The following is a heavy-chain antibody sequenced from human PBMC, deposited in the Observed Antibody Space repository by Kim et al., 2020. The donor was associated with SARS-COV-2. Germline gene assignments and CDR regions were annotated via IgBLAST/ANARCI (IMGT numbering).Heavy chain of an antibody. CDR2: ISGSGGST. CDR1: GFTFSSYA. J-gene: IGHJ4*02. Sequence: GGSLRLSCAASGFTFSSYAMSWVRQAPGKGLEWVSAISGSGGSTYYADSVKGRFTISRDNSKNTLYLQMNSLRAEDTAVYYCAKDHPGYSSSWYVFAFGSVFDYWGQGTLVTVSS. CDR3: AKDHPGYSSSWYVFAFGSVFDY. D-gene: IGHD6-13*01. V-gene: IGHV3-23*01.